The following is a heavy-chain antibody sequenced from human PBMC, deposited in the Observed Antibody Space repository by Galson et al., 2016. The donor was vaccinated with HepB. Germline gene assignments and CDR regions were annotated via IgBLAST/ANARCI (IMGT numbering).Heavy chain of an antibody. V-gene: IGHV4-39*01. J-gene: IGHJ1*01. CDR3: ARQGGFDTDGVIAQYFQH. CDR2: IFHSGTT. CDR1: GGHVGSSDYY. D-gene: IGHD3-16*01. Sequence: SETLSLTCTVSGGHVGSSDYYWGWVRQPPGKGLEWIGSIFHSGTTYYNPSLKSRAIISVDLSTNQFSLSLNSVTAADTAVYYCARQGGFDTDGVIAQYFQHWGQGTLVAVSS.